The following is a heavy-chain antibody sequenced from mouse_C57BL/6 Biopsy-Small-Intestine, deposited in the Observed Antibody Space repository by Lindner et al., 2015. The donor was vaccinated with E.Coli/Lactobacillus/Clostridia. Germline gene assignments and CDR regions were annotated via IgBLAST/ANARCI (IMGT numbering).Heavy chain of an antibody. CDR2: IRSKSNNYAT. Sequence: EVQLQESGGGLVQPKGSLKHSCAASGFSFNTYAMNWVRQAPGKGLEWVARIRSKSNNYATYYADSVKDRFTISRDDSESMLYLQMNNLKTEDTAMYYCVRRGGNSYYYAMDYWGQGTSVTVSS. V-gene: IGHV10-1*01. CDR1: GFSFNTYA. J-gene: IGHJ4*01. D-gene: IGHD1-3*01. CDR3: VRRGGNSYYYAMDY.